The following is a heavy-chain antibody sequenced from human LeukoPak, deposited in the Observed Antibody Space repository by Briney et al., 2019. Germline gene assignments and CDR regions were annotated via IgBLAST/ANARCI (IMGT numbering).Heavy chain of an antibody. V-gene: IGHV3-7*01. D-gene: IGHD3-9*01. J-gene: IGHJ3*02. CDR2: IKQDGSEK. CDR3: ASGLRYFDWDDAFDI. CDR1: GFTFSSYW. Sequence: GGSLRLSCAASGFTFSSYWMSWVRQAPGKGLEWVANIKQDGSEKYYVDSVKGRFTISRDNAKNSLYLQMNSLRAEDTAVYYCASGLRYFDWDDAFDIWGQGTMVTVSS.